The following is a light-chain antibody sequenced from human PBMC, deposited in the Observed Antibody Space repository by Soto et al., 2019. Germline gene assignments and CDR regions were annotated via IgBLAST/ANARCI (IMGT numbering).Light chain of an antibody. CDR1: QSVSNNY. Sequence: NVLTQSPGTLSLSPGDRASLSCRASQSVSNNYLAWHQQRPGQAPRLLIFGASNRATGVPDRFTGSASGTDFTLTISRLEPEDFAVYYCQQYGSSRYTFGQGTRLEIK. V-gene: IGKV3-20*01. CDR3: QQYGSSRYT. CDR2: GAS. J-gene: IGKJ5*01.